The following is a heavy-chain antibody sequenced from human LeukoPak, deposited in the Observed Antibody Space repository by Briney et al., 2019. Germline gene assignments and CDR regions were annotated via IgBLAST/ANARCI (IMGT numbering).Heavy chain of an antibody. CDR3: ARGLGYYYDSSGYRDAFDI. D-gene: IGHD3-22*01. Sequence: GASVKVSCKASGGTFSSYAISWVRQAPGQGLEWMGGIIPIFGTANYAQKFQGRVTITADESTSTAYMELSSLRSEDTAVYYCARGLGYYYDSSGYRDAFDIWGKGTTVTVSS. V-gene: IGHV1-69*13. CDR2: IIPIFGTA. CDR1: GGTFSSYA. J-gene: IGHJ3*02.